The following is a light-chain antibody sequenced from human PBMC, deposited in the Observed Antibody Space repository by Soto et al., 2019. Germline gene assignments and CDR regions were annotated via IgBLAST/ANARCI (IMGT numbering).Light chain of an antibody. Sequence: QCVLTQPASASGTPGQRVTISCSGSSSNIGSNYVSWYQQLPGTAPKLLIFRNTQRPSRVPDRLSGSKSGTSASLVISGLRSEDEADYYYAAWDDSLGGFYVFGTGTKLTLL. CDR3: AAWDDSLGGFYV. CDR1: SSNIGSNY. J-gene: IGLJ1*01. V-gene: IGLV1-47*01. CDR2: RNT.